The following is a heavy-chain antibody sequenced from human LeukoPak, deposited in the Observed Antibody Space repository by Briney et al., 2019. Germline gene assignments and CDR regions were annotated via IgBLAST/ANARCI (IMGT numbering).Heavy chain of an antibody. J-gene: IGHJ4*02. CDR1: GGTFSSYA. CDR3: ARLREEQLVYDY. V-gene: IGHV1-69*13. CDR2: IIPIFGTA. D-gene: IGHD6-6*01. Sequence: SVKVSCTASGGTFSSYAISWVRQAPGQGLEWMGGIIPIFGTANYAQKFQGRVTITADESTSTAYMELSSLRSEDTAVYYCARLREEQLVYDYWGQGTLVTVSS.